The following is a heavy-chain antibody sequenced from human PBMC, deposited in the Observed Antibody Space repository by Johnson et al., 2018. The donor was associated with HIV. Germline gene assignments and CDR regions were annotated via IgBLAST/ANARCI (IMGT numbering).Heavy chain of an antibody. CDR3: ARERVVQGDPDAFDI. Sequence: VQLVESGGGVVQPGGSLRLSCAASGFTFNTYGMDWVRQAPGKGLEWVAFIRYDGSNKYYADSVKGRFTISRDNSKNTLYLQMNSLRAEDTALYYCARERVVQGDPDAFDIWGQGTIVTVSS. CDR2: IRYDGSNK. J-gene: IGHJ3*02. V-gene: IGHV3-30*02. D-gene: IGHD3-16*01. CDR1: GFTFNTYG.